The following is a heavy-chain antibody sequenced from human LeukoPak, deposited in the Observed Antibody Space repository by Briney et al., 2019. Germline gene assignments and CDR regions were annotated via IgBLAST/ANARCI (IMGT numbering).Heavy chain of an antibody. Sequence: GSLRLSCAASGFTFSSYEMSWVRQAPGKGLEWVGSVFHSGNTYYNPSLKSRLTISADTSKNQFSLTLTSVTAADTAVYYCARDRSVGVLPAPPFDIWGQGTLVTVSS. V-gene: IGHV4-38-2*02. D-gene: IGHD6-6*01. CDR3: ARDRSVGVLPAPPFDI. CDR2: VFHSGNT. J-gene: IGHJ4*02. CDR1: GFTFSSYE.